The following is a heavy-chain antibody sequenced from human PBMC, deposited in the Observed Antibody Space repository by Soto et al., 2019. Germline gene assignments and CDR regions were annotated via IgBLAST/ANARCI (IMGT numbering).Heavy chain of an antibody. CDR2: INPATGAA. D-gene: IGHD3-3*01. CDR1: GYPVTAYY. V-gene: IGHV1-2*02. Sequence: QLHLVQSGAVVKKPGASMTVSCSASGYPVTAYYMHWVRQAPGRGLEWMGGINPATGAAKYTQTCQGRVTMTRDTSTSTVFMELSGLTSEDTAVFYCARGGGVGVAGSAAFDMWGQGTLVTVSS. J-gene: IGHJ3*02. CDR3: ARGGGVGVAGSAAFDM.